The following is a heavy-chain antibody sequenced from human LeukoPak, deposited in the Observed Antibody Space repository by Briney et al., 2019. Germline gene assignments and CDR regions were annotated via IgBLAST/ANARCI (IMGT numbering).Heavy chain of an antibody. CDR2: INPSDGGT. V-gene: IGHV1-46*01. Sequence: ASVKVSCKASGYTFTGYYMHWVRHAPGQGLEWMGIINPSDGGTSYPEKFQGRVTMTRDTSTNTVYMELSSLESEDTAVYFCTRDGLAGTYYFDYWGQGTLVTVSS. CDR1: GYTFTGYY. CDR3: TRDGLAGTYYFDY. D-gene: IGHD3/OR15-3a*01. J-gene: IGHJ4*02.